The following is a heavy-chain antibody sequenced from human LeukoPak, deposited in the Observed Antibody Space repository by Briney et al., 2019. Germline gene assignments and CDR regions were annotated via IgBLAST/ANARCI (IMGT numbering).Heavy chain of an antibody. V-gene: IGHV4-31*03. D-gene: IGHD3-22*01. CDR1: GGSISSGGYY. Sequence: PSETLSLTCTVSGGSISSGGYYWSWIREHPGKGLEWIGYIYHSGSTYYNPSLKSRVTISVDTSKNQFSLKLSSVTAADTAVYYCARVEGLDSSGYYLDYWGQGTLVTVSS. J-gene: IGHJ4*02. CDR3: ARVEGLDSSGYYLDY. CDR2: IYHSGST.